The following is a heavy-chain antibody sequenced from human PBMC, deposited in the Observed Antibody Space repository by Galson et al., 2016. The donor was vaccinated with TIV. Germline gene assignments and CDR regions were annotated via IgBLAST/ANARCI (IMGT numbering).Heavy chain of an antibody. Sequence: CAISGDSVSSDSAAWNWVRQSPSRGLEWLGRTYYRSRWYYDYKVSVKSRLTINPDTSKNQFSLQLNSVTPEDTAVYYYTRAAGKNGASCYATCETFDSWGQGTMVTVSS. CDR1: GDSVSSDSAA. CDR2: TYYRSRWYY. D-gene: IGHD2-2*01. J-gene: IGHJ3*02. V-gene: IGHV6-1*01. CDR3: TRAAGKNGASCYATCETFDS.